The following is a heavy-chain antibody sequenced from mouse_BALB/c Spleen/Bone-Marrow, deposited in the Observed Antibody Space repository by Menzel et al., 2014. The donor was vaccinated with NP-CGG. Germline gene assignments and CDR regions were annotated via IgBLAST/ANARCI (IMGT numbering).Heavy chain of an antibody. CDR1: GYAFSSPW. J-gene: IGHJ2*01. CDR3: ARDYYGSSYDY. V-gene: IGHV1-82*01. Sequence: VQLQQSGPELVKPGASVKISCKASGYAFSSPWMNWVKQRPGQGLEWIGRIYPGDGDTNYNGKFKGKATLTADKSSSTAYMQLSSLTSVDSGVYFCARDYYGSSYDYWGQGTTLTVSS. D-gene: IGHD1-1*01. CDR2: IYPGDGDT.